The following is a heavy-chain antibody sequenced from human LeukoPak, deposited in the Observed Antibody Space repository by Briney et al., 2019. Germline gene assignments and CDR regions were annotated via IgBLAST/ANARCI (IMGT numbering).Heavy chain of an antibody. Sequence: PGGSLRLSCAASGFAFSSYWMHWVRQAPGKGLVWVSRINSDGSSTSYADSVKGRFTISRDNAKNTLYLQMNSLRAEDTAVYCCARDRTPRGYYYGSGSYGDWGQGTLVTVSS. D-gene: IGHD3-10*01. J-gene: IGHJ4*02. CDR3: ARDRTPRGYYYGSGSYGD. V-gene: IGHV3-74*01. CDR2: INSDGSST. CDR1: GFAFSSYW.